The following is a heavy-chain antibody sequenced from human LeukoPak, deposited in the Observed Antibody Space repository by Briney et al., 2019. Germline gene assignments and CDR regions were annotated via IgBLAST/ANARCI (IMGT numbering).Heavy chain of an antibody. CDR2: ISGSGGST. CDR3: AKGVWALGYYYFDY. D-gene: IGHD3-22*01. Sequence: PGGSLRLSCAASGFTLSSYAMSWVRQAPGKGLEWVSAISGSGGSTYYADSVKGRFTISRDNSKNTLYLQMNSLRAEDTAVYYCAKGVWALGYYYFDYWGQGTLVTVSS. CDR1: GFTLSSYA. V-gene: IGHV3-23*01. J-gene: IGHJ4*02.